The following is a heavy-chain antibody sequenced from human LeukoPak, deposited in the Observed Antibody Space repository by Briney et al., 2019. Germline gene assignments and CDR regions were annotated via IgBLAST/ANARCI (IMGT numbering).Heavy chain of an antibody. D-gene: IGHD6-13*01. CDR2: VHPSEGT. CDR3: ARWGQQLLDP. V-gene: IGHV4-4*02. Sequence: SGTLSLTCAVSGGSVSHSNWWTWVRQSPGKGLEWIGEVHPSEGTNYNPSLKSRVTISIDTSKNQFSLKLSSVTAADTAVYYCARWGQQLLDPWGQGTLVTVSS. CDR1: GGSVSHSNW. J-gene: IGHJ5*02.